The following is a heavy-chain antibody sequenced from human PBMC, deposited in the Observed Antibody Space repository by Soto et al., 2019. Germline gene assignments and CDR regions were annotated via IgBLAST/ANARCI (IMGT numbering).Heavy chain of an antibody. CDR3: ARDRVVPAAGNWFDP. CDR2: INSDGSST. Sequence: PGGSLRLSCAASGFTFSSYWMHWVRQAPGKGLVWVSRINSDGSSTSYADSVKGRFTISRDNAKNTLYLQMNSLRAEDTAVYYCARDRVVPAAGNWFDPWGQGTLVTVSS. V-gene: IGHV3-74*01. D-gene: IGHD2-2*01. J-gene: IGHJ5*02. CDR1: GFTFSSYW.